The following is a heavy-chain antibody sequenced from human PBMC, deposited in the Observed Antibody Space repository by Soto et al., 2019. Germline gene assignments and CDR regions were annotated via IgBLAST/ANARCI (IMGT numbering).Heavy chain of an antibody. J-gene: IGHJ4*02. Sequence: QVQLVQSGAEVKKPGSSVKVSCTTSGGTISSFGMNWVRQAPGPGLEWMGGIVPIDGSTKYAEKFQGRVTIPADASTSTVYMDLSSLRSEDTAVYYCARSFTKSRRGGVAFDYWGQGTLLTVSP. CDR2: IVPIDGST. V-gene: IGHV1-69*01. CDR1: GGTISSFG. D-gene: IGHD3-3*01. CDR3: ARSFTKSRRGGVAFDY.